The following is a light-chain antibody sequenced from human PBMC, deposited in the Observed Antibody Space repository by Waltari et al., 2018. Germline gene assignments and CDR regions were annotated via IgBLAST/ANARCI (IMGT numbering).Light chain of an antibody. V-gene: IGKV1-33*01. CDR1: QDIREN. CDR2: GAS. Sequence: DTQMTQSPSSLSASVGDRVTITCQASQDIRENLNWFQQKPGKAPQVLIFGASRSQAVVPSRFSGSGSGTDFAFTISSLQPEDIGTYYCQQYANLPLTFGGGTRVEL. CDR3: QQYANLPLT. J-gene: IGKJ4*01.